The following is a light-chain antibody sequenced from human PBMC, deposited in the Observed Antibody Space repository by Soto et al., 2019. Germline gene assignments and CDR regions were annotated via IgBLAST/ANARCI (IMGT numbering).Light chain of an antibody. Sequence: EIQMTQSPSSLSASVGDRVTITCRASENISNYLNWFQQKPRKAPKLLMYGASKLHIGVPSRFSGSGSGTEFTLTISGLQPEDFVSYSCQQSYTTPWTFGQGTRVEVK. CDR3: QQSYTTPWT. V-gene: IGKV1-39*01. J-gene: IGKJ1*01. CDR1: ENISNY. CDR2: GAS.